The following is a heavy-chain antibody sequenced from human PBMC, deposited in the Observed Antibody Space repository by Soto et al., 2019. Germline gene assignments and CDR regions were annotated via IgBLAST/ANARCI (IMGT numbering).Heavy chain of an antibody. V-gene: IGHV1-2*02. J-gene: IGHJ4*02. Sequence: VASVKVSCKASGYTFTGYYMHWVRQAPGQGLEWMGWINPNSGGTNYAQKFQGRVTMTRDTSISTAYMELSRLRSDDTAVYYCASVYYYDSSGYSDAYYFDYWGQGTLVTVSS. D-gene: IGHD3-22*01. CDR1: GYTFTGYY. CDR2: INPNSGGT. CDR3: ASVYYYDSSGYSDAYYFDY.